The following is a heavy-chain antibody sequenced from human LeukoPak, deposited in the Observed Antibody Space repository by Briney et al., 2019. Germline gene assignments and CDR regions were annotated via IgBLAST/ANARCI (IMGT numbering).Heavy chain of an antibody. J-gene: IGHJ4*02. CDR1: GYTFTDYG. CDR2: INPSSGGT. CDR3: ARDRGSSWYVDY. D-gene: IGHD6-13*01. Sequence: GASVKVSCKASGYTFTDYGLSWVRQAPGQGLEWMGWINPSSGGTEYAQKFQGRVTMTGDTSISTAYMELSRLRSDDTAVYYSARDRGSSWYVDYWGQGTLVTVSS. V-gene: IGHV1-2*02.